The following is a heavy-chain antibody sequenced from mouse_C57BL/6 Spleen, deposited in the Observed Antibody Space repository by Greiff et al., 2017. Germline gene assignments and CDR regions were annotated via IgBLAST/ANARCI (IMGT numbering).Heavy chain of an antibody. V-gene: IGHV10-1*01. D-gene: IGHD2-3*01. Sequence: GGGLVQPKGSLKLSCAASGFSFNTYAMNWVRQAPGKGLEWVARIRSKSNNYATYYADSVKDRFTISRDDSESMLYLQMNNLKTEDTAMYYCVRGRWLLLYAMDYWGQGTSVTVSS. J-gene: IGHJ4*01. CDR3: VRGRWLLLYAMDY. CDR2: IRSKSNNYAT. CDR1: GFSFNTYA.